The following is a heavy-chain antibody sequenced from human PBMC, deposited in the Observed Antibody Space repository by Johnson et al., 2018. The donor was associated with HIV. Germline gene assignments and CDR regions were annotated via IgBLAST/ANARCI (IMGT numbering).Heavy chain of an antibody. J-gene: IGHJ3*02. CDR3: AKAWELLGRRAALDI. CDR2: ISWNSGSI. D-gene: IGHD1-26*01. V-gene: IGHV3-48*04. CDR1: GFTVSSNY. Sequence: EQLVESGGGLVQPGGSLRLSCAASGFTVSSNYMSWVRQAPGKGLEWVSVISWNSGSIGYADSVKGRFTISRDNAKNSLYLQMESLRVEDTAIYYCAKAWELLGRRAALDIWGQGTMVTVSS.